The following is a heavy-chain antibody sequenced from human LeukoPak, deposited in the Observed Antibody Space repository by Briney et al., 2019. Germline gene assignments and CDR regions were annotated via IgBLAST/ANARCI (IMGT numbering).Heavy chain of an antibody. D-gene: IGHD1-26*01. V-gene: IGHV3-23*01. CDR3: AKVRAPRQYYFDY. Sequence: GGSLRLSCAASGFTFSSYAMSWVRQAPGKGLEWVSAISGSGGSTYYADSVKGRFTISRDNPKNTLYLQMNSLRAEDTAVYYCAKVRAPRQYYFDYWGQGTLVTVSS. CDR2: ISGSGGST. J-gene: IGHJ4*02. CDR1: GFTFSSYA.